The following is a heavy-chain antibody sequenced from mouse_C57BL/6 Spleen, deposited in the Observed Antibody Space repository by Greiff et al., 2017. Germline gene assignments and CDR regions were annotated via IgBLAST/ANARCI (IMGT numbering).Heavy chain of an antibody. CDR2: IHPNSGST. CDR3: ARIEGYYYGSSYGDFDY. V-gene: IGHV1-64*01. D-gene: IGHD1-1*01. CDR1: GYTFTSYW. J-gene: IGHJ2*01. Sequence: QVQLQQPGAELVKPGASVKLSCKASGYTFTSYWMHWVKQRPGQGLEWIGMIHPNSGSTNYNEKFKSKATLTVDKSSSTAYMQLSSLTSEDSAVYYCARIEGYYYGSSYGDFDYWGQGTTLTVSS.